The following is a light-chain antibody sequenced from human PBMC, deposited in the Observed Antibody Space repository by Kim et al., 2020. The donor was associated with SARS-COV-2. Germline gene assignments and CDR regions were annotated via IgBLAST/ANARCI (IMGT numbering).Light chain of an antibody. V-gene: IGKV1-12*01. CDR2: RAS. CDR3: QQANTFPLP. Sequence: ASVVDRVIITCRASQRIATWLAWYQQKPVKAPILLIYRASTLQSGVPSRFSGGGSGTDFTLTISSLQPEDFATYYCQQANTFPLPFGQGTRLEIK. CDR1: QRIATW. J-gene: IGKJ5*01.